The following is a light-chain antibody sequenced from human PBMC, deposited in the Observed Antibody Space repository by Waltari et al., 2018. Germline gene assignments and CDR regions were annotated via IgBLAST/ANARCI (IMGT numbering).Light chain of an antibody. J-gene: IGLJ1*01. V-gene: IGLV2-8*01. Sequence: QSALTQPPSASGSPGQSVTISCTGTSSDVGAYNYVFWYQQHPGKAPKVLIYEVSRRPSGGPDRFSGSKSGNTASLTVSGLQAEDEADYYCSSYADNNKLIVGSGTKVTVL. CDR2: EVS. CDR3: SSYADNNKLI. CDR1: SSDVGAYNY.